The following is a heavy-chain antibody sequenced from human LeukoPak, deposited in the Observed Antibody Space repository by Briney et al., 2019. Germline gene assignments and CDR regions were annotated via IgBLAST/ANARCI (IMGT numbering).Heavy chain of an antibody. CDR1: GYTFTGYY. CDR3: ARDRNSPPPNWFDP. Sequence: ASVKVSCKASGYTFTGYYMHWVRQAPGQGLEWMGWINPNSGGTNYAQKFRGRVTMTRDTSISTTHMELSRLRSDDTAVYYCARDRNSPPPNWFDPWGQGTLVTVSS. V-gene: IGHV1-2*02. CDR2: INPNSGGT. J-gene: IGHJ5*02. D-gene: IGHD2/OR15-2a*01.